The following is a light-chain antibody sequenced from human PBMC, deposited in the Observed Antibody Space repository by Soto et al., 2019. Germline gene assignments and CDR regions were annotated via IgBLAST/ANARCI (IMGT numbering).Light chain of an antibody. CDR2: AAS. J-gene: IGKJ2*01. CDR1: ESISNY. Sequence: DIQMSQSPSSLSASVGDSVTITCRASESISNYLNWYQQKPGKAPELLIYAASSLQAGVPSRFSGSGSGTDFTLTISSLQPEDFATYFCQQSDGTVQTFGQGTKLEIK. V-gene: IGKV1-39*01. CDR3: QQSDGTVQT.